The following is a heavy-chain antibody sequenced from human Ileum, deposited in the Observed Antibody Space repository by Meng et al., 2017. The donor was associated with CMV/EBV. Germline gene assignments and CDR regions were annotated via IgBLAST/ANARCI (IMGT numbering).Heavy chain of an antibody. CDR1: GYTFTSYG. D-gene: IGHD3-3*01. J-gene: IGHJ6*02. CDR3: ARVPSITIFGVVNRKTMDV. V-gene: IGHV1-18*01. CDR2: ISAYNGNT. Sequence: ASVKVSCKASGYTFTSYGISWVRQAPGQGFEWMGWISAYNGNTNYAQKLQGRVTMTTDTSTSTAYMELRSLRSDDTAVYYCARVPSITIFGVVNRKTMDVWGQGTTVTVSS.